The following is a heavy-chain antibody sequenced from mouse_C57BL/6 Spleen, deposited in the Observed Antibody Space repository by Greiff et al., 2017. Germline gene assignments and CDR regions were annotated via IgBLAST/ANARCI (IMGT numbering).Heavy chain of an antibody. D-gene: IGHD2-10*02. CDR2: IDPSDSYT. J-gene: IGHJ2*01. Sequence: QVQLQQPGAELVMPGASVKLSCKASGYTFTSYWMHWVKQRPGHGLEWIGEIDPSDSYTNYNQKFKGKSTLTVDKSSSPAYMQLSSLTSEDSAVYYCARSREYGNYDYWGQGTTLTVSS. CDR1: GYTFTSYW. CDR3: ARSREYGNYDY. V-gene: IGHV1-69*01.